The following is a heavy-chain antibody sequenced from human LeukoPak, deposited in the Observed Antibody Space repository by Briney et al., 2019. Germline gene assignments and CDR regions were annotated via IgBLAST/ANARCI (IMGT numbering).Heavy chain of an antibody. V-gene: IGHV4-59*13. CDR2: IHYTGNS. D-gene: IGHD3-16*01. CDR1: GGSISGFH. Sequence: PSETLSLTCTVSGGSISGFHWSWIRQPPGKAPEWIAYIHYTGNSHYNPSLKSRVIISVDTSKNQFSLKLSSVTAADTAVYYCSGDRGREGGFDFWGRGTLVTVSS. CDR3: SGDRGREGGFDF. J-gene: IGHJ4*02.